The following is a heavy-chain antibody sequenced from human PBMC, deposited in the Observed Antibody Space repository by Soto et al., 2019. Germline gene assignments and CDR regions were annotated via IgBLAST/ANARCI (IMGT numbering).Heavy chain of an antibody. CDR1: GGTFSSYA. Sequence: QVQLVQSGAEVKKPGSSVKVSCKASGGTFSSYAISWVRQAPGQGLEWMGGIIPIFGTANYAQKFQGRVTITAEESTSTAYMELSSLSSEDTAVYYCARDAQSDPIAAAGHYFDYWGQRTQVTVSS. V-gene: IGHV1-69*12. D-gene: IGHD6-13*01. CDR2: IIPIFGTA. CDR3: ARDAQSDPIAAAGHYFDY. J-gene: IGHJ4*02.